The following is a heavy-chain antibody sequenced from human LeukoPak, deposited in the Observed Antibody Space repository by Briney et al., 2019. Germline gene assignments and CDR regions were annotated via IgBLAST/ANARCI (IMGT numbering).Heavy chain of an antibody. D-gene: IGHD5-12*01. CDR1: GFTFTNAW. J-gene: IGHJ4*02. Sequence: GGSLRLSCAASGFTFTNAWMSWVRQAPGKGLEWVGRIKSKSDDGTIDYGAPVKGRFTISRDDSQNTLYLQMNSLKTEDTAVYYCARVRGGYDKWGQGTLVTVSS. CDR2: IKSKSDDGTI. V-gene: IGHV3-15*01. CDR3: ARVRGGYDK.